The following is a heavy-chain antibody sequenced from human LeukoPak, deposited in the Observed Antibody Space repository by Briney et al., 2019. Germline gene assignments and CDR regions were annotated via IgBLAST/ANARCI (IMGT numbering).Heavy chain of an antibody. J-gene: IGHJ4*02. CDR3: AKGDRNGSGFYSFDY. V-gene: IGHV3-30*02. CDR2: IRYDGTNK. D-gene: IGHD3-22*01. Sequence: PGGSLRLSCTASGFTFSSYGMHWVRQAPGKGLEWVAFIRYDGTNKYYADSVKGRFTISRDTSQNTLYLQMNSLRAEDTAVYYCAKGDRNGSGFYSFDYWGQGTLVTVSS. CDR1: GFTFSSYG.